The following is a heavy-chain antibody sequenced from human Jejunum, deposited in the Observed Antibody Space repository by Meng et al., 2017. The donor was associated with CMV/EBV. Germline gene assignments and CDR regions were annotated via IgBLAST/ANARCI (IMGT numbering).Heavy chain of an antibody. J-gene: IGHJ4*02. Sequence: QVQLVESGGGVVQPGSSRRLSWAASGFTLAASGMHWVRQTPGKGLEWVAVIWADGNNKYYADSVKGRFTISRDISKNTLYLQMNSLRAEDTGVYFCARDLGDAPFDYWGQGTLVTVSS. CDR1: GFTLAASG. D-gene: IGHD3-16*01. CDR3: ARDLGDAPFDY. CDR2: IWADGNNK. V-gene: IGHV3-33*01.